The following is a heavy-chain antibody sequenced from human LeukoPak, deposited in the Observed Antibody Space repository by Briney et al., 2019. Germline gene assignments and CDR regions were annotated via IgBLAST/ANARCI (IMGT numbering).Heavy chain of an antibody. CDR3: VKDLYCSGGSCYH. CDR1: GFTFSSYS. Sequence: PGRSLRLSCAASGFTFSSYSMNWVRQAPGKGLEYVSTISSNGGSTYYADSVKGRFTISRDNSKHTLYLQMSSLRAEDTAVYYCVKDLYCSGGSCYHWGQGTLVTVSS. J-gene: IGHJ5*02. CDR2: ISSNGGST. V-gene: IGHV3-64D*09. D-gene: IGHD2-15*01.